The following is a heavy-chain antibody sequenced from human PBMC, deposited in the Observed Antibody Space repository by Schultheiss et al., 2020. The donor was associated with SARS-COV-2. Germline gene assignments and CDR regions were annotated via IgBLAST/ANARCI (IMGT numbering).Heavy chain of an antibody. CDR3: ARVFGVTGTDY. CDR2: IYHSGST. Sequence: SETLSLTCAVYGGSFSGYYWSWIRQPPGKGLEWIGYIYHSGSTYYNPSLKSRITISLDTSKNQFSLKLRSVTAADTAVYYCARVFGVTGTDYWGQGTLVTVSS. V-gene: IGHV4-34*01. CDR1: GGSFSGYY. J-gene: IGHJ4*02. D-gene: IGHD1-20*01.